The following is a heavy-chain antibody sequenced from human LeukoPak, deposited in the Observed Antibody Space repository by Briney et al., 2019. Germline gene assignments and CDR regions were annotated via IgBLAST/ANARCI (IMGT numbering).Heavy chain of an antibody. CDR1: GGSFSDYY. J-gene: IGHJ4*02. V-gene: IGHV4-34*01. CDR2: INHRGST. D-gene: IGHD3-22*01. Sequence: SETLSLTCAVYGGSFSDYYWSWIRQPPGKGLEWIGEINHRGSTNYNPSLKSRVTMSVDTSKNQFSLRLSSVTAADTAVYYCARIIVGDSSGYYYEGDYWGQGTLVTVSS. CDR3: ARIIVGDSSGYYYEGDY.